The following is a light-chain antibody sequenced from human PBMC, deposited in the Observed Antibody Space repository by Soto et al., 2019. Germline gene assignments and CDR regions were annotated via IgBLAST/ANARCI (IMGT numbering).Light chain of an antibody. CDR3: YSYAGSYIYYV. V-gene: IGLV2-23*02. CDR2: EVN. Sequence: QSALTQPASVSGSPGQSIAISCTGTSSDVGNYNLVSWYQQHPGKAPRLMIFEVNKRPSGVSDRFSGSKSGNTASLTISGLQADDEAGYYCYSYAGSYIYYVFGAGTKLTVL. CDR1: SSDVGNYNL. J-gene: IGLJ1*01.